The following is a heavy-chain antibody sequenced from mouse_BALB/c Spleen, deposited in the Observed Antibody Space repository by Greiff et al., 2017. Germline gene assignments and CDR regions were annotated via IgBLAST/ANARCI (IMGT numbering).Heavy chain of an antibody. CDR3: ARENGYNWYFDV. Sequence: QVQLQQSGPELVKPGASVRISCKASGYTFTSYYIHWVKQRPGQGLEWIGWIYPGNVNTKYNEKFKGKATLTADKSSSTAYMQLSSLTSEDSAVYFCARENGYNWYFDVWGAGTTVTVSS. CDR1: GYTFTSYY. D-gene: IGHD2-2*01. J-gene: IGHJ1*01. CDR2: IYPGNVNT. V-gene: IGHV1S56*01.